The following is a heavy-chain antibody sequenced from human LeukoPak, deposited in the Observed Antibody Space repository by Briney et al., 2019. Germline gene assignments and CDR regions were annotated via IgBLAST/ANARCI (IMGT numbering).Heavy chain of an antibody. V-gene: IGHV1-18*01. CDR2: ISAYNGDT. D-gene: IGHD3-3*02. Sequence: ASVKVSCKASGYTFTSYGISWVRQAPGQGLEWMGWISAYNGDTNYAQKLQGRVTMTTDTSTSTAYMELRSLRSDDTAVYYCARRPIALPLFDPWGQGILVTVSS. CDR1: GYTFTSYG. J-gene: IGHJ5*02. CDR3: ARRPIALPLFDP.